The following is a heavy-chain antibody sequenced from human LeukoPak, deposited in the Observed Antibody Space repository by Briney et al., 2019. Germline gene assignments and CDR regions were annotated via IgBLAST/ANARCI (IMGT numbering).Heavy chain of an antibody. J-gene: IGHJ4*02. D-gene: IGHD7-27*01. CDR1: GYTFTGYY. V-gene: IGHV1-2*02. CDR3: ARDPRPTGDRYFDY. CDR2: INPNSGGT. Sequence: ASVKVSCKASGYTFTGYYLHWVRQAPGQGLEWMGWINPNSGGTNYAQKFQGRVTMTRDTSISTAYMELSRLRSDDTAVYYCARDPRPTGDRYFDYWGQGTLVTVSS.